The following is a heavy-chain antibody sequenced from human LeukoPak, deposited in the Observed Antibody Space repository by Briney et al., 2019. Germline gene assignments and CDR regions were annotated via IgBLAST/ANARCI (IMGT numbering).Heavy chain of an antibody. D-gene: IGHD3-3*01. V-gene: IGHV1-18*01. CDR3: ARALRDFWSGYYFDY. CDR1: GYTFTSYG. J-gene: IGHJ4*02. Sequence: ASVRVSCKASGYTFTSYGISWVRQAPGQGLEWRGWISAYNGNTNYAQKLQGRVTMTTDTSTSTAYMELRSLRSDDTAVYYCARALRDFWSGYYFDYWGQGTLVTVSS. CDR2: ISAYNGNT.